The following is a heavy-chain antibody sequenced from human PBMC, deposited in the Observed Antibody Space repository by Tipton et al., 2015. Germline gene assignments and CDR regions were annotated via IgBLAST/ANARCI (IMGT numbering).Heavy chain of an antibody. Sequence: SLRLSCAVSGFIVGMNYMTWVRQAPGKGLEWVSGISGSGSSTSYADSVKGRFTISRDNSKSTLYLQMNSLRVEDTAVYYCAKDHYSDSSGYYYYFDYWGQGPLVTVSS. D-gene: IGHD3-22*01. CDR1: GFIVGMNY. J-gene: IGHJ4*02. CDR2: ISGSGSST. V-gene: IGHV3-23*01. CDR3: AKDHYSDSSGYYYYFDY.